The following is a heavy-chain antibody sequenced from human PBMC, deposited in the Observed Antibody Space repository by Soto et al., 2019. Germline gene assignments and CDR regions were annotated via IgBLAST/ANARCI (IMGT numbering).Heavy chain of an antibody. Sequence: PSETLSLTCTVSGGSISSSSYYWGWIRQPPGKGLEWIGSIYYSGSAYYNPSLKSRVTISVDTSKNQFSLKLSSVTAADTAVYYCARHRGNYYDSSGSLGGLGYWGQGTLVTVSS. V-gene: IGHV4-39*01. CDR2: IYYSGSA. CDR1: GGSISSSSYY. D-gene: IGHD3-22*01. CDR3: ARHRGNYYDSSGSLGGLGY. J-gene: IGHJ4*02.